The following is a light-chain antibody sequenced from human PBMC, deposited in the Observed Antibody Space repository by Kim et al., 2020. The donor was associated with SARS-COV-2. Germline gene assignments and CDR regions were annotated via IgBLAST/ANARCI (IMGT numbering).Light chain of an antibody. CDR2: QDS. J-gene: IGLJ3*02. V-gene: IGLV3-1*01. Sequence: SVSPGQTGSITCSGDKLGDKYACWYQQKPGQSPVLVIYQDSKRPSGIPERFSGSNSGNTATLTISGPQAMDEADYYCQAWDSRTAVFGGGTKLTVL. CDR3: QAWDSRTAV. CDR1: KLGDKY.